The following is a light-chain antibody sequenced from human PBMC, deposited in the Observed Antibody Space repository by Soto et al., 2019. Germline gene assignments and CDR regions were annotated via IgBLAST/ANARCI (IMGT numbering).Light chain of an antibody. CDR2: GAS. J-gene: IGKJ4*01. CDR1: QSVSSTY. V-gene: IGKV3-20*01. Sequence: EIVLTQSPGTLSLSPGERATLSCRACQSVSSTYLAWYQQRPGQAPRLLIYGASSRATGIPDRFSGSGSGTDFTLTISRLEPEDFAVYYCQQYAGSPLAFGGGTKVEIK. CDR3: QQYAGSPLA.